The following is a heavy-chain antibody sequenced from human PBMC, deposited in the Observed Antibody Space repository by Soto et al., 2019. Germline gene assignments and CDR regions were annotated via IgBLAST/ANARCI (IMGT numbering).Heavy chain of an antibody. Sequence: QVQMVQSGTEVRKPGSSVKVSCMASGGTFDSNAISWVRLAPGQGLEWMGGIIPIFGTINNAQKFQDRVTINADESANIVYMELSSLRSEDTAIYYCAREGLTFGPGAVGGAFDIWGQGTLVTVSS. J-gene: IGHJ3*02. D-gene: IGHD2-2*01. CDR1: GGTFDSNA. CDR2: IIPIFGTI. V-gene: IGHV1-69*12. CDR3: AREGLTFGPGAVGGAFDI.